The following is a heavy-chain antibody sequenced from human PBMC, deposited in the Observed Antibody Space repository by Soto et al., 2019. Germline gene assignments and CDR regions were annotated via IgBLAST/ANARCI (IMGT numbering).Heavy chain of an antibody. V-gene: IGHV3-43*01. Sequence: GGSLRLSCAASGFTFDDYTMHWVRQAPGKGLEWVSLISWDGGSTYYADSVKGRFTISRDNSKNSLYLQMNSLRTEDTALYYCAKDHYGSGSYYGMDVWGQGTTVTVSS. J-gene: IGHJ6*02. D-gene: IGHD3-10*01. CDR3: AKDHYGSGSYYGMDV. CDR1: GFTFDDYT. CDR2: ISWDGGST.